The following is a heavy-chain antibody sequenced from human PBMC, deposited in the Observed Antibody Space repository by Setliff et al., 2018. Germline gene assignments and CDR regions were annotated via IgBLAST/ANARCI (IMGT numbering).Heavy chain of an antibody. J-gene: IGHJ5*02. CDR2: IGVYSGNT. Sequence: ASVKVSCKASGYSFSNYDIMWVRQAPGQGLEWLGWIGVYSGNTYSAQRFQGRVSLTTDESTNTAYLELRGLRSDDTAVYYCMRLVRFCSRTVCQRTSGDEAWGQGTLVTVSS. CDR3: MRLVRFCSRTVCQRTSGDEA. D-gene: IGHD3-3*01. CDR1: GYSFSNYD. V-gene: IGHV1-18*01.